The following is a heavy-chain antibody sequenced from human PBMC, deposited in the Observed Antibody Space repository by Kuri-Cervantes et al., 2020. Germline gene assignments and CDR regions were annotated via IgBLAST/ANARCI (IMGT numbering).Heavy chain of an antibody. Sequence: SETLSLTCTVSGGSISSGDYYWSWIRQPPGKGLEWIGYIYYSGSTYYNPSLKSRVGISLDTSKNHFSLKLNSVTAADTAVYYCARGKVIAFGGRYHFYGMDVWGQGTTVTVSS. J-gene: IGHJ6*02. CDR1: GGSISSGDYY. V-gene: IGHV4-30-4*01. CDR2: IYYSGST. D-gene: IGHD3-16*01. CDR3: ARGKVIAFGGRYHFYGMDV.